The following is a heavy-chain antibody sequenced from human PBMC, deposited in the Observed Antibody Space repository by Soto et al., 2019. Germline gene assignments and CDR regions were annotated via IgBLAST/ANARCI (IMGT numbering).Heavy chain of an antibody. V-gene: IGHV4-30-4*01. CDR2: IYYSGST. Sequence: PSETLSLTYTVSGGSISSGDYYWSWIRQPPGKGLEWIGYIYYSGSTYYNPSLKSRVTISVDTSKNQFSLKLSSVTAADTAVYYCARDNGYGGPVGAFDIWGQGTMVTVSS. D-gene: IGHD4-17*01. CDR3: ARDNGYGGPVGAFDI. CDR1: GGSISSGDYY. J-gene: IGHJ3*02.